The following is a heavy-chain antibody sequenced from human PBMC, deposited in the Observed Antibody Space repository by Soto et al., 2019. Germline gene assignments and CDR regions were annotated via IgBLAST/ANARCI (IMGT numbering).Heavy chain of an antibody. V-gene: IGHV3-23*01. CDR1: GITFITYA. D-gene: IGHD4-17*01. CDR2: IGSNGADK. J-gene: IGHJ6*02. Sequence: PGGSLRLSCASSGITFITYAMSWVRRAPGKGLEWVSTIGSNGADKQYADFEKGRFTVSRDSSKSTLSLQMNSLRAEDTAVYYCAADYLRHNSLNGYYYSYGMDVWGQGTTVTVSS. CDR3: AADYLRHNSLNGYYYSYGMDV.